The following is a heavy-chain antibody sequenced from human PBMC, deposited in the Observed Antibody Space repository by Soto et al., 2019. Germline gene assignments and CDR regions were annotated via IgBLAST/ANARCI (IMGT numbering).Heavy chain of an antibody. V-gene: IGHV3-21*01. Sequence: EVQLVESGGGLGKPGGSLRLSCAASGFTFSSYSMNWVRQAPGKGLEWVSSISSSSSYIYYADSVKGRFTISRDNAKNSLYLQMNSLRAEDTAVYYCAREELYYYDSSGTGGAFDIWGQGTMVTVSS. J-gene: IGHJ3*02. CDR3: AREELYYYDSSGTGGAFDI. D-gene: IGHD3-22*01. CDR2: ISSSSSYI. CDR1: GFTFSSYS.